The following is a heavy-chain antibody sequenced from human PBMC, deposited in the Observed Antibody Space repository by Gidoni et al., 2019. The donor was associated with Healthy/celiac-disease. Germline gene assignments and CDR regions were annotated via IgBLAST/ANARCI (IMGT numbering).Heavy chain of an antibody. CDR3: ARDLDSSGSLDY. CDR1: GFTFSSYG. Sequence: VQLFESGGGVVQPGGSLRLSCAAYGFTFSSYGMHWFRQAPGKGLEWVAVIWYDGSNKYYADSVKGRFTISRDNSKNTLYLQRNSLRAEDTAVYYCARDLDSSGSLDYWGQGTLVTVSS. CDR2: IWYDGSNK. D-gene: IGHD3-22*01. V-gene: IGHV3-33*01. J-gene: IGHJ4*02.